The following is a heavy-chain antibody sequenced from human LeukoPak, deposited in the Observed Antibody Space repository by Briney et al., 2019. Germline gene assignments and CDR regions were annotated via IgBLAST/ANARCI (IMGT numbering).Heavy chain of an antibody. CDR2: ISGSGGST. J-gene: IGHJ3*02. Sequence: GGSPRLSCAASGFTFSSYAMSWVRQAPGKGLEWVSAISGSGGSTYYADSVKGRFTISRDNSKNTLYLQMNSLRAEDTAVYYCAKADSSGYYYGNAFDIWGQGTVVTVSS. CDR1: GFTFSSYA. CDR3: AKADSSGYYYGNAFDI. D-gene: IGHD3-22*01. V-gene: IGHV3-23*01.